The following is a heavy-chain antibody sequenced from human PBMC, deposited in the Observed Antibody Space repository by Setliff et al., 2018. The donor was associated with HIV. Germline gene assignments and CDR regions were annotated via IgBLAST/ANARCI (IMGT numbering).Heavy chain of an antibody. CDR1: GGSFSGYH. J-gene: IGHJ4*02. CDR2: IDHSGST. Sequence: SETLSLTCAVYGGSFSGYHWSWIRQSPGKGLEWIGEIDHSGSTDDNPSLKSRVTISVDTSKNQFSLKLSSVSASDTAVYYCARGHPIVPTGLVSFYFDHWAQGTLVTVSS. D-gene: IGHD2-2*01. V-gene: IGHV4-34*01. CDR3: ARGHPIVPTGLVSFYFDH.